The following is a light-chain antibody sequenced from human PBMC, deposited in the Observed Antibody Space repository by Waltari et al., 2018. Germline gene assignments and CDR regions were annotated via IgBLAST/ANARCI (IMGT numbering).Light chain of an antibody. CDR1: QAISSY. CDR2: ATS. V-gene: IGKV1-8*01. Sequence: AIRMTQSPSSLSASTGDRVTITCLASQAISSYLAWYQQKPGKAPKFLIYATSTLQSGVPSRFSGSGFGTDFTLTINCLQSEDFATYYCQQYYNYPWTFGQGTKVEIK. CDR3: QQYYNYPWT. J-gene: IGKJ1*01.